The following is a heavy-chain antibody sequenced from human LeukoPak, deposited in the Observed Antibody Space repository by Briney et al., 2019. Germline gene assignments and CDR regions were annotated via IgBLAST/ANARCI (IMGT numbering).Heavy chain of an antibody. V-gene: IGHV4-34*01. CDR3: ARDTVGATFPGAFDI. CDR1: GGSFSGYY. J-gene: IGHJ3*02. D-gene: IGHD1-26*01. Sequence: PSETLSLTCAVYGGSFSGYYWSWIRQPPGKGLEWFGSMYYSGSTYYSPSLKSRVTISLDTSKNQFSLRLSSVTAADTAVYYCARDTVGATFPGAFDIWGQGTMVTVSS. CDR2: MYYSGST.